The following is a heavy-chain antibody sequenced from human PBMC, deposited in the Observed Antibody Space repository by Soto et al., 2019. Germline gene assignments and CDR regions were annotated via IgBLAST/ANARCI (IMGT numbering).Heavy chain of an antibody. Sequence: GGSLRLSCAASGFAFSDYWLSWVHQAPGKGLEWVANIKQDGSEKNYVDSVKGRFTISRDNAKNALFLQMNSLRVEDTAVYYCARDPARLSPRDSWGQGTLVTVSS. CDR2: IKQDGSEK. CDR3: ARDPARLSPRDS. D-gene: IGHD2-15*01. CDR1: GFAFSDYW. J-gene: IGHJ4*02. V-gene: IGHV3-7*05.